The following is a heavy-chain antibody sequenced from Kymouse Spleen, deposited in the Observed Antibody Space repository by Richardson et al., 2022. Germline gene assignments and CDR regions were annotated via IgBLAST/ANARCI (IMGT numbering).Heavy chain of an antibody. CDR3: ARESPMVRGVGTFFDP. CDR1: GYTFTSYA. Sequence: QVQLVQSGAEVKKPGASVKVSCKASGYTFTSYAMHWVRQAPGQRLEWMGWINAGNGNTKYSQKFQGRVTITRDTSASTAYMELSSLRSEDTAVYYCARESPMVRGVGTFFDPWGQGTLVTVSS. J-gene: IGHJ5*02. D-gene: IGHD3-10*01. CDR2: INAGNGNT. V-gene: IGHV1-3*01.